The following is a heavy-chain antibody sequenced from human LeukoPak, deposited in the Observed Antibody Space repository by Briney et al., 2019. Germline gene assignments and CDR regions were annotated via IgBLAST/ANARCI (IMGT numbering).Heavy chain of an antibody. V-gene: IGHV3-21*05. CDR3: ARDTFQPGLIDS. CDR2: INDESSDI. J-gene: IGHJ4*02. Sequence: GGSLRLSCAASGFTFSLYVVNWVRQAPGKGLEWVSYINDESSDIHYAGSVRGRFTISRDDARQTLYLQLSSLRVEDTAVYYCARDTFQPGLIDSWGQGTLVTVSS. CDR1: GFTFSLYV. D-gene: IGHD2-2*01.